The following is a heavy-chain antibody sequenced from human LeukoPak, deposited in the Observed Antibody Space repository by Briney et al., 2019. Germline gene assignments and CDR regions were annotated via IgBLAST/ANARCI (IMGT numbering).Heavy chain of an antibody. CDR2: IIPIFGTA. J-gene: IGHJ4*02. D-gene: IGHD3-22*01. CDR1: GYSFTSYW. Sequence: KISCKGSGYSFTSYWIGWVRQAPGQGLEWMGGIIPIFGTADYAQKFQGRVTITTDESTSTAYMELSSLRSEDTAVYYCAREWNYDSSGYYVYWGQGTLVTVSS. CDR3: AREWNYDSSGYYVY. V-gene: IGHV1-69*05.